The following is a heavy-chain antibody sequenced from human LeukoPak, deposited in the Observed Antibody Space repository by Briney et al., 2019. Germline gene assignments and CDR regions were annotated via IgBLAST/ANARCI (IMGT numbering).Heavy chain of an antibody. CDR2: IHYTGST. J-gene: IGHJ6*03. V-gene: IGHV4-59*12. Sequence: SETLSLTCTVSGGSISSYYWSWIRQSPGKGLECIGYIHYTGSTNYNPSLRSRVNMSVDKPNNQFSLTLTSVTAADTAVYYCARERWGVVAASTYYYFYIDVWGKGTAVTVSS. CDR1: GGSISSYY. D-gene: IGHD2-15*01. CDR3: ARERWGVVAASTYYYFYIDV.